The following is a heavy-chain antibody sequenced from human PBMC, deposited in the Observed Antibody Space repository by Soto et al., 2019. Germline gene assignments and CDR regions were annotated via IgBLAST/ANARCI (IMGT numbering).Heavy chain of an antibody. CDR1: GYTFTSYG. D-gene: IGHD5-18*01. CDR3: ARVVDTAMVNLLVTGCSFDY. V-gene: IGHV1-18*01. CDR2: ISAYNGNT. J-gene: IGHJ4*02. Sequence: ASVKVSCKASGYTFTSYGISWVRQAPGQGLEWMGWISAYNGNTNYAQKLQGRVTMTTDTSTSTAYMELRSLRSDDTAVYYCARVVDTAMVNLLVTGCSFDYWGQGTLVTVSS.